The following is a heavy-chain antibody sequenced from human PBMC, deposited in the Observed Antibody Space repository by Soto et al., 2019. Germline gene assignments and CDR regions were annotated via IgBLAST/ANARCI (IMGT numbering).Heavy chain of an antibody. Sequence: SGPTLVNPTQTLTLTCTFSGFSLSTSGVGVGWIRQPPGKALKWLALIYWDDDKRYSPSLKSRLTITKDTSKNQVVLTMTNMDPVDTATYYCAHTVPHYDFWSGYSPNNWFDPWGQGTLVTVSS. V-gene: IGHV2-5*02. CDR2: IYWDDDK. CDR1: GFSLSTSGVG. D-gene: IGHD3-3*01. CDR3: AHTVPHYDFWSGYSPNNWFDP. J-gene: IGHJ5*02.